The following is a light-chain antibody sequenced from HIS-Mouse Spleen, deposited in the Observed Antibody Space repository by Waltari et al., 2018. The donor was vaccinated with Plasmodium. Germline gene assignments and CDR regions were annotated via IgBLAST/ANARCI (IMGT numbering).Light chain of an antibody. J-gene: IGLJ3*02. CDR1: ALPKKY. Sequence: SYELTQPPSVSVSPGQTARITCPGDALPKKYAYWYQQKSGQAPVLVIYEDSKRPPGIPGSFSGSSSGTMATLTISGAQVEDEADYYCYSTDSSGNHRVFGGGTKLTVL. V-gene: IGLV3-10*01. CDR3: YSTDSSGNHRV. CDR2: EDS.